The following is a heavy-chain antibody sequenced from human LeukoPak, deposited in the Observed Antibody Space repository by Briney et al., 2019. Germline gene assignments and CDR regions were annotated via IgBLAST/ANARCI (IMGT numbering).Heavy chain of an antibody. CDR3: ARVSTTIGYFDY. CDR2: IYSGGST. V-gene: IGHV3-66*02. CDR1: GFTVSSNY. J-gene: IGHJ4*02. Sequence: GGSLRLSCAASGFTVSSNYMSWVRQAPGKGLEWVSVIYSGGSTYYADSVKGRFTISRDSSENTLYLQTNSLGPEDTAVYYCARVSTTIGYFDYWGRGTLVTVSA. D-gene: IGHD4-11*01.